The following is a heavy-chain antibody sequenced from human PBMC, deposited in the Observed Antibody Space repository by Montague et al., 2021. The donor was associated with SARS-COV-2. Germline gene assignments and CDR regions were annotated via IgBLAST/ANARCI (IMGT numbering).Heavy chain of an antibody. J-gene: IGHJ6*02. D-gene: IGHD3-3*01. Sequence: SETLSLTCTVSGGSVSSGSYYWSWIRQPPGKGLEWIGYIYYSGXTXYXXXXKXRVTISVDTSKNQFSLKLSSVTAADTAVYYCARDSWHITIFGVVTGYGMDVWGQGTTVTVSS. CDR2: IYYSGXT. V-gene: IGHV4-61*01. CDR1: GGSVSSGSYY. CDR3: ARDSWHITIFGVVTGYGMDV.